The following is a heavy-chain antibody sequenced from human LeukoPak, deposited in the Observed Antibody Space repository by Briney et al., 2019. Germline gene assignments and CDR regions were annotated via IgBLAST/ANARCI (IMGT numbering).Heavy chain of an antibody. Sequence: GGSLRLSCAASGFTFSSYSMNWVRQAPGKGLEWVSYISSSSSTIYYADSVKGRFTISRDNAKNSLYLQMNSLRAEDTAVYYCARLPHGYDFWPLWGKGTTVTVSS. CDR1: GFTFSSYS. CDR3: ARLPHGYDFWPL. D-gene: IGHD3-3*01. V-gene: IGHV3-48*04. J-gene: IGHJ6*04. CDR2: ISSSSSTI.